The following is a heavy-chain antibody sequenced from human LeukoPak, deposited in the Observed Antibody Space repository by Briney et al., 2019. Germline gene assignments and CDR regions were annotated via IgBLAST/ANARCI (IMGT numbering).Heavy chain of an antibody. V-gene: IGHV4-34*01. D-gene: IGHD6-13*01. J-gene: IGHJ4*02. CDR1: GGSFSGYY. Sequence: PSETLSLTCAVYGGSFSGYYWSWIRQPPGKGLEWIGEINHSGSTNYNPSLKSRVTISVDTSKNQFSLKLSSVTAADTAVYYCARELAARFDYWGQGTLVTVSS. CDR3: ARELAARFDY. CDR2: INHSGST.